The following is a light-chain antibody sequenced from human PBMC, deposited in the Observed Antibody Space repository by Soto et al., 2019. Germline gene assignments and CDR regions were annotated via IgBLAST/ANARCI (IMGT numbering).Light chain of an antibody. V-gene: IGKV1-17*02. CDR1: QGIRND. Sequence: DIQMTQSPSSLSASVGDRVTITCRASQGIRNDLGWYQQKPGQAARLLIYDTSTLKSGVPSRFSGSGSGTEFNLTIANLQPDDFATYFCHQYNSYSWTFGQGTKVDIK. CDR3: HQYNSYSWT. J-gene: IGKJ1*01. CDR2: DTS.